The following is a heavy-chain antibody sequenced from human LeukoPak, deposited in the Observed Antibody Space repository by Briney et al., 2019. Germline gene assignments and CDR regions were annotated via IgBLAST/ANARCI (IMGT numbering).Heavy chain of an antibody. D-gene: IGHD6-19*01. CDR3: ARDSVAGTWVFDY. J-gene: IGHJ4*02. CDR2: ISSSGSTI. Sequence: GGSLRLSCVASGFTFSSYEMNWVRQAPGKGLEWVSYISSSGSTIYYADSVKGRFTISRDNAKNSLYLQMNSLRAEDTAVYYCARDSVAGTWVFDYWGQGTLVTVSS. V-gene: IGHV3-48*03. CDR1: GFTFSSYE.